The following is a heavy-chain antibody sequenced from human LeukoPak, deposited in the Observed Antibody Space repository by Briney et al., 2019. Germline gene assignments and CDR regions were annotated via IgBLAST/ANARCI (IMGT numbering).Heavy chain of an antibody. V-gene: IGHV1-24*01. D-gene: IGHD3-22*01. J-gene: IGHJ4*02. CDR3: ATDLSGTITMIVPF. Sequence: GASVKVSCKVSGYTLTELSMHWVRQAPGKGLEWMGGFDPEDGETIYAQKFQGRVTMTEDTSTDTAYMELSSLRSEDTAVYYCATDLSGTITMIVPFWGQGTLVTVSS. CDR1: GYTLTELS. CDR2: FDPEDGET.